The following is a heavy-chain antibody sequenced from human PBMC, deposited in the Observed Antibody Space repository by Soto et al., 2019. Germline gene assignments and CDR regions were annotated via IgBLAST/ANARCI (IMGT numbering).Heavy chain of an antibody. J-gene: IGHJ5*02. V-gene: IGHV4-59*01. Sequence: SETLSLTCTVCGGSISSYYCSWIRQPPWKGLEWIGYIYYSGITNYNPSLKSRVTISVDTSKNQFSLKLSSVTAADTAVYYCARGGYYYGPGSHFSGWFDPFGQCNLLTVSS. CDR1: GGSISSYY. D-gene: IGHD3-10*01. CDR2: IYYSGIT. CDR3: ARGGYYYGPGSHFSGWFDP.